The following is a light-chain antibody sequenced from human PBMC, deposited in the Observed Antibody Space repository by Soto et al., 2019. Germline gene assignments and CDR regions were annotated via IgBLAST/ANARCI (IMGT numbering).Light chain of an antibody. Sequence: AILVTQSPSSLSASVGDTVTITCRASQGISSAFAWYQQKPGKVPRLLIYDVFNLQSGVPSRFSGSGSGTDFTLTISRLQPEDFATYYCQQLETYPLTFGQGTRLAVK. CDR1: QGISSA. CDR3: QQLETYPLT. V-gene: IGKV1-13*02. CDR2: DVF. J-gene: IGKJ5*01.